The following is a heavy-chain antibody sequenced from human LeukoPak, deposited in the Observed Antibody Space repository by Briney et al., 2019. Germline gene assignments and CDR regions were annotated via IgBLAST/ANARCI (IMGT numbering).Heavy chain of an antibody. CDR1: GGSISSSSYY. CDR2: IYYSGST. CDR3: ARKGYSYGHDFDY. V-gene: IGHV4-31*03. Sequence: SETLSLTCTVSGGSISSSSYYWGWIRQPPGKGLEWIGYIYYSGSTYYNPSLKSRVTISIDTSKNQFSLKLSSVTAADTAVYYCARKGYSYGHDFDYWGQGTLVTVSS. D-gene: IGHD5-18*01. J-gene: IGHJ4*02.